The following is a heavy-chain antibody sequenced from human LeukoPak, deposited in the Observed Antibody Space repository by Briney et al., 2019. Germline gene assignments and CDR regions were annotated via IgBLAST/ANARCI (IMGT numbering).Heavy chain of an antibody. J-gene: IGHJ4*02. V-gene: IGHV4-4*07. D-gene: IGHD6-19*01. CDR1: GVSISTNY. CDR2: IQTSGST. Sequence: SETLSLTCTVSGVSISTNYWSWVRQPAGKGLEWIGRIQTSGSTNYNPSLKSRVTMSVDTSKNQFSLKLTSVTGADTAVYYCAGERGEEYSSGWYKTNYFYNWGQGIRVTVSS. CDR3: AGERGEEYSSGWYKTNYFYN.